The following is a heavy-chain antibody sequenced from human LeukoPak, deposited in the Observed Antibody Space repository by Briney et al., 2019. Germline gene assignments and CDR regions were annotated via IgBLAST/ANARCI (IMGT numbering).Heavy chain of an antibody. CDR2: ISSSSTYT. CDR3: ARAISMVRGVDY. Sequence: GGSLRLSCAASGFTFRSYNMNWFGQAPGKGLEWVSSISSSSTYTYYADSVKGRFTITRDNAKNSLYLQMNSLRDEDTAVYYCARAISMVRGVDYWGQGTLVTVSS. V-gene: IGHV3-21*01. D-gene: IGHD3-10*01. J-gene: IGHJ4*02. CDR1: GFTFRSYN.